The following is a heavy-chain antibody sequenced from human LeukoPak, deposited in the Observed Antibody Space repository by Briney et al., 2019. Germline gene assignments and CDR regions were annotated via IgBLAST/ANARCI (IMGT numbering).Heavy chain of an antibody. J-gene: IGHJ4*02. CDR2: IWYDGSNK. V-gene: IGHV3-33*01. Sequence: GGSLRLSCAASGFTFSSYGMHWVRQAPGKGLEWVAVIWYDGSNKYYADSVKGRFTISRDNSKNTLYLQMNSLRAEDTAVYYCARGVVPAAKFDYWGQGTLVTVSS. D-gene: IGHD2-2*01. CDR3: ARGVVPAAKFDY. CDR1: GFTFSSYG.